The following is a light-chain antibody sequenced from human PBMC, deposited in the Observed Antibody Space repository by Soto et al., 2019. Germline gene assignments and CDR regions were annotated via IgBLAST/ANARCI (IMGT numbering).Light chain of an antibody. CDR2: AAS. V-gene: IGKV1-39*01. J-gene: IGKJ1*01. CDR1: QSIGNY. Sequence: DIQMTQSPSSLSASVGDRVTITCRASQSIGNYLNWYQHKPGKAPKLLIYAASSLQSGVPSRFSGSGSCTDFTLTISSLQPEDFASYYCQRSYSIPWTFGQGTKVEI. CDR3: QRSYSIPWT.